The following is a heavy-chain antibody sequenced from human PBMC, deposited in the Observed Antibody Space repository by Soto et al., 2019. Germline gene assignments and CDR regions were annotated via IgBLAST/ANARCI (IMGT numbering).Heavy chain of an antibody. J-gene: IGHJ6*02. Sequence: GGSLRLSCAASGFTFSSYAMSWVRQAPGKGLEWVSAISGSGDSTYYADSVKGRFTISRDNSKNTLYLQMNSLRAEDTAVYYSAKDGVDFWSGWMDVWGQGTTVTVSS. CDR1: GFTFSSYA. CDR2: ISGSGDST. CDR3: AKDGVDFWSGWMDV. V-gene: IGHV3-23*01. D-gene: IGHD3-3*01.